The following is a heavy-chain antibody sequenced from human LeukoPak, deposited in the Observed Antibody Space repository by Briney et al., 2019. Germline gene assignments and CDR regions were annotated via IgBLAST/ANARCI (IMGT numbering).Heavy chain of an antibody. D-gene: IGHD3-10*01. Sequence: PSETLSLTCTVSGVSISGYYWSWIRQPPGKGLEWIGYVYYSGSTNYNPSLKSRVTISVDTSKNQFSLKLSSVTAADTAVYYCARYLVHGSGRHFDYWGQGTLVTVSS. V-gene: IGHV4-59*01. J-gene: IGHJ4*02. CDR3: ARYLVHGSGRHFDY. CDR2: VYYSGST. CDR1: GVSISGYY.